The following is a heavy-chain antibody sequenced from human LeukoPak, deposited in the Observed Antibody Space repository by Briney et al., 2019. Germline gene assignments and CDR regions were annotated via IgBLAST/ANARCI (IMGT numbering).Heavy chain of an antibody. V-gene: IGHV3-23*01. J-gene: IGHJ4*02. CDR1: GLTFSMYA. D-gene: IGHD3-3*01. CDR3: TNWREGVRPDFES. CDR2: VSGDGRTT. Sequence: PGGSLRLSCATSGLTFSMYAMSWVRQVPRKGLEWVSVVSGDGRTTYYADSVKGRFAITRDNSKSTMYVQMNSLRVEDTAVYYCTNWREGVRPDFESWGQGTLVTVSP.